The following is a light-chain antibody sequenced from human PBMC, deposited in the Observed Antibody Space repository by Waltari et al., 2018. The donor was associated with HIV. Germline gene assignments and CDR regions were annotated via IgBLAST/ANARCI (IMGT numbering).Light chain of an antibody. V-gene: IGKV1-5*03. CDR3: QQYNAYPVT. CDR1: QRIGNW. CDR2: TAS. J-gene: IGKJ4*01. Sequence: DIQMTQSPSTLSVSVGDSVTIPCRASQRIGNWLALSKQIPGKDPHLLIYTASTLESGVPSRCSGSGSGTEFTLTISSMQTGDLATYYCQQYNAYPVTFGGGTKLETK.